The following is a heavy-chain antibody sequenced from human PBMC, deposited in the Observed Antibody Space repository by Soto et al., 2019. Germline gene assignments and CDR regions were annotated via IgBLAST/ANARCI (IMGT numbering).Heavy chain of an antibody. J-gene: IGHJ4*02. Sequence: VQVLESGGGLVQPGGSLRLSCAATGFTFSDFAMSWVRQPPGKGLEWVSRIYGGGNGPHYADSVKGRVTISRDNSKNTLYLQMNSLRAEDTAVYYCAKMEGMDPWAYSFDYWGQGTLVTVSS. D-gene: IGHD2-2*03. V-gene: IGHV3-23*01. CDR1: GFTFSDFA. CDR2: IYGGGNGP. CDR3: AKMEGMDPWAYSFDY.